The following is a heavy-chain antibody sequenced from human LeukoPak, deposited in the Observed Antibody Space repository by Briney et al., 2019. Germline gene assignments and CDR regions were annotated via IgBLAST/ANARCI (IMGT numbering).Heavy chain of an antibody. CDR3: ARDLEFRTYYYDSSGYFPTPRPFDY. D-gene: IGHD3-22*01. CDR2: ISAYNGNT. V-gene: IGHV1-18*01. CDR1: GYTFTSYG. Sequence: RASVKVSCKASGYTFTSYGISWVRQAPGQGLEWMGWISAYNGNTNYAQKLQGRVTMTTDTSTSTAYMELRSLRSDDTAVYYCARDLEFRTYYYDSSGYFPTPRPFDYWGQGTLVTVSS. J-gene: IGHJ4*02.